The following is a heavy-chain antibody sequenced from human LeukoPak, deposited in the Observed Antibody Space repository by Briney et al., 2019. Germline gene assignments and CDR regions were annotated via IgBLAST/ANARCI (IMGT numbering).Heavy chain of an antibody. CDR2: IYHSGST. Sequence: SETLSLTCTVSGYPISSGYYWGWIRQPPGKGLEWIGSIYHSGSTYYNPSLKSRVTISVDTSKNQFSLKLSSVTAADTAVYYCARRGGSYYNWFDPWGQGTLVTVSS. J-gene: IGHJ5*02. CDR1: GYPISSGYY. V-gene: IGHV4-38-2*02. D-gene: IGHD1-26*01. CDR3: ARRGGSYYNWFDP.